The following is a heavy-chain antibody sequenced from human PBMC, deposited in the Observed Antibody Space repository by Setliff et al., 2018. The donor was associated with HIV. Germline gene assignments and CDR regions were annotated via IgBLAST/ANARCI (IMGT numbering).Heavy chain of an antibody. CDR3: ANLWELGA. Sequence: GGSLRLSCAGSGITFSSYWLSWVRQAPGKGLEWVATIKEDGSETYYVESVKGRFTISRDNARTSLFLEMRSLRDEDTAVYLCANLWELGAWGQGTLVTVSS. CDR1: GITFSSYW. V-gene: IGHV3-7*03. CDR2: IKEDGSET. D-gene: IGHD3-16*01. J-gene: IGHJ5*02.